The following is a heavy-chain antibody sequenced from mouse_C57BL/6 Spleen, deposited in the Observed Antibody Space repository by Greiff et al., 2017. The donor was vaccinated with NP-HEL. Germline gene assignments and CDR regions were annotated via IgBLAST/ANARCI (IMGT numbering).Heavy chain of an antibody. Sequence: QVHVKQPGAELVMPGASVKLSCKASGYTFTSYWMHWVKQRPGQGLEWIGEIDPSDSYTNYNQKFKGKSTLTVDKSSSTAYMQLSSLTSEDSAVYYCARPYGSLAWFAYWGQGTLVTVSA. J-gene: IGHJ3*01. CDR2: IDPSDSYT. CDR1: GYTFTSYW. CDR3: ARPYGSLAWFAY. D-gene: IGHD1-1*01. V-gene: IGHV1-69*01.